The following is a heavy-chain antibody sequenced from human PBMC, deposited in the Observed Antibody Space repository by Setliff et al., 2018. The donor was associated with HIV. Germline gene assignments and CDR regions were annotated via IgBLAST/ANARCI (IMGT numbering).Heavy chain of an antibody. Sequence: GGSLRLSCAASGFIFSTFPMHWVRQAPGKGLEWVAVMSGDANSQYYADSVRGRFTISRDNSKSALYLQMNSLRAEDTAVYYCARGWGGFYGVDYWGQGTLVTVSS. CDR1: GFIFSTFP. CDR3: ARGWGGFYGVDY. V-gene: IGHV3-30*07. J-gene: IGHJ4*02. D-gene: IGHD3-16*01. CDR2: MSGDANSQ.